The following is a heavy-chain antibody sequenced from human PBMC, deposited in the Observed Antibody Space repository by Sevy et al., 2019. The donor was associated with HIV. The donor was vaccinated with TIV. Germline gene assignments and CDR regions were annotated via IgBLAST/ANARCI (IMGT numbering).Heavy chain of an antibody. D-gene: IGHD5-18*01. CDR3: AKGGQDTAMPIDFDY. CDR1: GFTFSSYA. V-gene: IGHV3-23*01. J-gene: IGHJ4*02. Sequence: GGSLRLSCAASGFTFSSYAMSWVRQAPGKGLEWVSAISGSGGSTYYADSVKGRFTISRDNSKNTLYLQMNSLTAEDTAVYYCAKGGQDTAMPIDFDYWGQGTLVTVSS. CDR2: ISGSGGST.